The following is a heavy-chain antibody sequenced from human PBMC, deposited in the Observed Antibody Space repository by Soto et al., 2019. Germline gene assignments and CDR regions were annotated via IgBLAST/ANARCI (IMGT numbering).Heavy chain of an antibody. CDR2: IYHSGST. J-gene: IGHJ6*02. CDR3: ARVSGSYYYGMDV. CDR1: GGSISSSNW. V-gene: IGHV4-4*02. Sequence: QVPLQESGPGLVKPSGTLSLTCAVSGGSISSSNWWSWVRQPPGKGLEWIGEIYHSGSTNYNPSLESRVTISVDKSKNQFSLKLSSVTAADTAVYYCARVSGSYYYGMDVWGQGTTVTVSS. D-gene: IGHD1-26*01.